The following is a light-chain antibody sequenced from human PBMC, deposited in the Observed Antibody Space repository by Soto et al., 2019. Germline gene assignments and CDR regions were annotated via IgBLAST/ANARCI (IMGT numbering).Light chain of an antibody. J-gene: IGKJ1*01. CDR1: QSVSSY. V-gene: IGKV3-11*01. Sequence: EIVLTQSPATLSLSPGERATLSCRASQSVSSYLAWYQQKPGQAPRLLIIDASNRATGIPARFSSSGSGTDFSLTISSLEPEDFAVYYCQQRSNWPRGTFGQGTKVEIK. CDR2: DAS. CDR3: QQRSNWPRGT.